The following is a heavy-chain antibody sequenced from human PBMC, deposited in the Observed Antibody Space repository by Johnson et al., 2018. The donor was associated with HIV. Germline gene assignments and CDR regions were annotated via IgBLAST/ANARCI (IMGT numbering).Heavy chain of an antibody. CDR1: GFIFRNFP. Sequence: QVQLVESGGGVVQPGRSLRLSCAASGFIFRNFPMHWVRQAPGKGLEWVALISFDGNNEYYSDSVKGRFTISRDNSKNILYLQMNTLRPEDTALYYCARQTLRAFDVWGPGTMVTVSS. V-gene: IGHV3-30*14. CDR3: ARQTLRAFDV. J-gene: IGHJ3*01. CDR2: ISFDGNNE.